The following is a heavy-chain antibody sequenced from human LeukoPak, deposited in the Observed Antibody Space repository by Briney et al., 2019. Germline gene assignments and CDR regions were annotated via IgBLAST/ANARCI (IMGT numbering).Heavy chain of an antibody. V-gene: IGHV4-59*01. Sequence: SETLSLTCTVSGGSISGYYWNWIRQPPGKGLEWIGYIYYSGSTNYNPSLKSRVTISVDTSKNQFSLKLSSVTAADTAVYYCARDANSVPDAFDIWGQGTMVTVSS. J-gene: IGHJ3*02. CDR3: ARDANSVPDAFDI. D-gene: IGHD4/OR15-4a*01. CDR2: IYYSGST. CDR1: GGSISGYY.